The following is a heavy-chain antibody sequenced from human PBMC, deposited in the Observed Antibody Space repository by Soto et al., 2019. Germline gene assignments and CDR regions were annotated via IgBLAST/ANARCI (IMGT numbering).Heavy chain of an antibody. CDR3: ARDPGSGVFDSFDI. V-gene: IGHV4-59*01. D-gene: IGHD3-10*01. CDR1: GGSISSYY. J-gene: IGHJ3*02. CDR2: IYYSGST. Sequence: QVQLQESGPGLVKPSETLSITCTVSGGSISSYYWSWIRQPPGKGLEWIGYIYYSGSTNYNPSLKSRVTISVDTSKNQFSLKLSSVTAADTAVYYCARDPGSGVFDSFDIWGQGTMVTVSS.